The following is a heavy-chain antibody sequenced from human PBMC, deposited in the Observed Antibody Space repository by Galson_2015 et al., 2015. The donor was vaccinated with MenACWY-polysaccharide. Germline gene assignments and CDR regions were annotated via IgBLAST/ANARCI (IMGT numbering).Heavy chain of an antibody. D-gene: IGHD6-6*01. CDR1: GYTFTGYY. Sequence: SVKVSCKASGYTFTGYYMHWVRQAPGQGLEWMGWINPNSGGTNYAQKFQGRVTMTRDTSISTAYMELSRLRSDDTAVYYCARGMGGSYSSFSGGNWFDPWGQGTLVTVSS. CDR3: ARGMGGSYSSFSGGNWFDP. J-gene: IGHJ5*02. V-gene: IGHV1-2*02. CDR2: INPNSGGT.